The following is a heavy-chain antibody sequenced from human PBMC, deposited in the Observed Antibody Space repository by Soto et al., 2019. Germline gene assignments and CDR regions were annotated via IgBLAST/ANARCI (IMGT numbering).Heavy chain of an antibody. CDR3: ARRSSSWRYNWFDP. D-gene: IGHD6-13*01. V-gene: IGHV1-8*01. CDR2: MNPNSGNT. CDR1: GYTFSSYD. J-gene: IGHJ5*02. Sequence: ASVKVSCKASGYTFSSYDINWVRQATGQGLEWMGWMNPNSGNTGYAQKFQGRVAMTRNTSIGTAYMELSSLRSEDTAVYYCARRSSSWRYNWFDPWGQGTLVTAPQ.